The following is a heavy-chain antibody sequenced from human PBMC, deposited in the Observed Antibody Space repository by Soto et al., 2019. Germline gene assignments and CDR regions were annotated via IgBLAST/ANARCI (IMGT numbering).Heavy chain of an antibody. D-gene: IGHD3-3*01. CDR1: GGTFSSYA. J-gene: IGHJ6*02. Sequence: SVKVSCKASGGTFSSYAISWVRQAPGQGLEWMGGIIPIFGTANYAQKFQGRVTITADESTSTAYMELSSLKSEDTAVYYCAGPQYYDFWSGYYGRSYYYYGMDVWGQGTTVTVSS. CDR3: AGPQYYDFWSGYYGRSYYYYGMDV. V-gene: IGHV1-69*13. CDR2: IIPIFGTA.